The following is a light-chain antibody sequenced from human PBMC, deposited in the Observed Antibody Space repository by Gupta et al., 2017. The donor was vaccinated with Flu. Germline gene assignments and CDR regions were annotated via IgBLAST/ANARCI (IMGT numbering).Light chain of an antibody. CDR3: QQYGSSRT. Sequence: PGTLSLSPGERVTLACRASQSVSSSYLAWYQQKPGQAPRLLIYGASNRATGIPDRFSGSGSGTDFTLTISRLEPEDFAVYYWQQYGSSRTFGQGTKLEIK. V-gene: IGKV3-20*01. J-gene: IGKJ2*01. CDR2: GAS. CDR1: QSVSSSY.